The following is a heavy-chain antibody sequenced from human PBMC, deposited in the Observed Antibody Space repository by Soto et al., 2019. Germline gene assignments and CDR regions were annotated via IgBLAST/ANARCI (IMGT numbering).Heavy chain of an antibody. CDR2: ISSSGTTI. J-gene: IGHJ4*02. CDR3: AREQCNWNYCFEY. Sequence: PGGSLRLSCAASGFTFSDYYMSWIRQAPGKGLEWVSYISSSGTTIFYADSLRGRFTISRDNAKKSLYLQMNSLRGEDTAVYSCAREQCNWNYCFEYWGQGTLVTVSS. D-gene: IGHD1-7*01. CDR1: GFTFSDYY. V-gene: IGHV3-11*01.